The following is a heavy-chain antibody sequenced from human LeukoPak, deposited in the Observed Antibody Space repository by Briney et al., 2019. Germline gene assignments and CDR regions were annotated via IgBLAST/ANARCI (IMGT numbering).Heavy chain of an antibody. D-gene: IGHD3-10*01. V-gene: IGHV4-34*01. CDR2: INHSGST. J-gene: IGHJ6*02. CDR3: ARGNTMVRGVKIDYYGMDV. CDR1: GGSFSGYY. Sequence: KPSETLSLTCAVYGGSFSGYYWSWIRQPPGKGLEWIGEINHSGSTNYNPSLKSRVTISVDTSKNQFSLKLSSVTAADTAVYYCARGNTMVRGVKIDYYGMDVWGQGTTVTVSS.